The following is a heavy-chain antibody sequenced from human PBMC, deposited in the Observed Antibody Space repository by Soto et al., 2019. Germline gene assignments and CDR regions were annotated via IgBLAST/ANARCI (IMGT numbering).Heavy chain of an antibody. Sequence: PGGSLRLSCAASGFTFSSYWMHWVRQAPGKGLVWVSRINSDGSSTSYADSVKGRFTISRDNAKNTLYLQMNSLRAEDTAVYYCEIPTLTPYYFDYWGQGTQFTVSS. V-gene: IGHV3-74*01. D-gene: IGHD4-4*01. CDR3: EIPTLTPYYFDY. CDR2: INSDGSST. CDR1: GFTFSSYW. J-gene: IGHJ4*02.